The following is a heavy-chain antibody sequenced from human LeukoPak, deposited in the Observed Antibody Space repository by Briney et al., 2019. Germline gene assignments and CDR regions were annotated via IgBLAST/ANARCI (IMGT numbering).Heavy chain of an antibody. J-gene: IGHJ3*02. CDR1: GYTFTTYG. CDR3: ARVAGVAAASTRAFDI. Sequence: GASVKVSCKASGYTFTTYGISWVRQAPGQGLEWMGWISAFNGNTNYAQKLQGRVTMTTDTSTSTAYMELRSLRSDDTAVYYCARVAGVAAASTRAFDIWGQGTMVTVSS. V-gene: IGHV1-18*01. CDR2: ISAFNGNT. D-gene: IGHD6-13*01.